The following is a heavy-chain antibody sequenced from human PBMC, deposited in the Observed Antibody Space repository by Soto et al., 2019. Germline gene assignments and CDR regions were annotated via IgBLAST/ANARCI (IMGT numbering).Heavy chain of an antibody. V-gene: IGHV3-21*01. CDR2: ISTDGNDI. CDR1: GFTLSNYA. J-gene: IGHJ4*02. CDR3: ARDPFDY. Sequence: GGSLRLSCAASGFTLSNYAMNWVRQAPGKGLEWVSSISTDGNDIHYPDSVRGRFTISRDNAKNSLYLLMNSLRAEDTAVYYCARDPFDYWGQGTLVTDSS.